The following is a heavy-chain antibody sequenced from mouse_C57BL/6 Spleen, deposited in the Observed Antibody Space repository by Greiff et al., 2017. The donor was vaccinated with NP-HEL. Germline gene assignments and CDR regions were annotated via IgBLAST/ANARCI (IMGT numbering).Heavy chain of an antibody. CDR2: IDPSDSET. Sequence: QVQLQQPGAELVRPGSSVKLSCKASGYTFTSYWMHWVKQRPIQGLEWIGNIDPSDSETHYNQKFKDKATLTVDKSSSTAYMQLSSLTSEDSAVYDCARNYYGSSRYWYFDVWGTGTTVTVSS. J-gene: IGHJ1*03. V-gene: IGHV1-52*01. CDR1: GYTFTSYW. D-gene: IGHD1-1*01. CDR3: ARNYYGSSRYWYFDV.